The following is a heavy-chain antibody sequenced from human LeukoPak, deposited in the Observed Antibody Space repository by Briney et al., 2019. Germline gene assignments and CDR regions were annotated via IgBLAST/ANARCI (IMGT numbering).Heavy chain of an antibody. CDR2: IKQDGSTK. J-gene: IGHJ4*02. D-gene: IGHD1-26*01. CDR3: ARDTDGSLDY. CDR1: GFTFTNSW. V-gene: IGHV3-7*01. Sequence: GGSLRLSCAASGFTFTNSWMAWVRQAPGKGLEWVANIKQDGSTKHYVDSLKGRFTIYRDNPKNSLYLKMNSLRADDAAVYYCARDTDGSLDYGGQGILVTVAS.